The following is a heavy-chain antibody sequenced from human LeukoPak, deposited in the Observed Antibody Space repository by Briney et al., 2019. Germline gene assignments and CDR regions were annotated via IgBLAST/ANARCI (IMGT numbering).Heavy chain of an antibody. Sequence: GGSLRLSCAASGFTFSSFAMNWVRQAPGKGLEWVSGIGGSGVTTYHADSVKGRFTISRDNSKNTLYLQMNSLRAEDTAVYYCASTRLQWLVFVSFDYWGQGTLVTVSS. D-gene: IGHD6-19*01. J-gene: IGHJ4*02. CDR2: IGGSGVTT. V-gene: IGHV3-23*01. CDR1: GFTFSSFA. CDR3: ASTRLQWLVFVSFDY.